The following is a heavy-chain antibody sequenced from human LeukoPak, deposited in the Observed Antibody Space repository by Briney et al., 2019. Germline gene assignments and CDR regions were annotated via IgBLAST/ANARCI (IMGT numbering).Heavy chain of an antibody. V-gene: IGHV4-4*02. Sequence: SEALSLTCAVSIDSTNGNYWSWVRQSPGKGLEWIGEVHRSGSTNYKPSLKRRVTISIDRSKDQISLDLTSVTAADTAVYYCARELLNAPTPGAYWGQGILVTVSS. D-gene: IGHD2-21*01. J-gene: IGHJ4*02. CDR2: VHRSGST. CDR1: IDSTNGNY. CDR3: ARELLNAPTPGAY.